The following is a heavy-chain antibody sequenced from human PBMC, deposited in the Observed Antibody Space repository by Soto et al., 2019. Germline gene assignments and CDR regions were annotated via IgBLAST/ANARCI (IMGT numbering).Heavy chain of an antibody. CDR1: RGSISNYF. CDR2: IYYSGST. J-gene: IGHJ4*02. D-gene: IGHD3-10*01. CDR3: AREAGEFDY. Sequence: PETLSLTCIVSRGSISNYFWPWIRQPPGKGLEWIGYIYYSGSTYYNPCLKSRVTISVDTSKNQFSLKLSSVTAADKAVYYCAREAGEFDYWGQGTLVTVSS. V-gene: IGHV4-59*06.